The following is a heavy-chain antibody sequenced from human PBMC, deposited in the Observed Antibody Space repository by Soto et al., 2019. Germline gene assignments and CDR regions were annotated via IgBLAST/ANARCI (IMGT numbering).Heavy chain of an antibody. J-gene: IGHJ5*01. CDR1: GDSISNLDYF. CDR3: ARGRYCLTGRCFPNWFDS. D-gene: IGHD7-27*01. V-gene: IGHV4-30-4*01. CDR2: IYRSTTT. Sequence: PSETLSLTCPVSGDSISNLDYFWDWIRQPPGQALEYMGYIYRSTTTYYNPSFGRRFAISVDPWKSQFCIKVTSVTAANTAVYCCARGRYCLTGRCFPNWFDSWGQGALVTVSS.